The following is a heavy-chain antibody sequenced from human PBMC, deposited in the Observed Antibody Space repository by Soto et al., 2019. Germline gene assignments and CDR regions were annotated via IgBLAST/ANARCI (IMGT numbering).Heavy chain of an antibody. V-gene: IGHV4-59*08. J-gene: IGHJ5*02. CDR1: GGSISSYY. CDR2: MYNNGST. CDR3: ARHLGYDSSGYYRNWFDP. D-gene: IGHD3-22*01. Sequence: SETLSLTCTVSGGSISSYYWSWIRQPPEKGLEWIGYMYNNGSTRYNPSLKSRVTISVDTSKNQFSLKLSSVTAADTAVYYCARHLGYDSSGYYRNWFDPWGQGTLVTVSS.